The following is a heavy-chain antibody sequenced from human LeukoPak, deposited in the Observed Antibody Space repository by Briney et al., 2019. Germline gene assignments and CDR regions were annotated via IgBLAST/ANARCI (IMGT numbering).Heavy chain of an antibody. V-gene: IGHV3-33*01. J-gene: IGHJ4*02. CDR2: IWYDGCNK. Sequence: GGSLRLSCAASGFTFSSYGMHWVRQAPGKGLEWVAVIWYDGCNKYYADSVKGRFTISRDNSKNTLYLQMNSLRAEDTAVYYCARGTYYYDKVGLDYWGQGTLVTVSS. D-gene: IGHD3-22*01. CDR3: ARGTYYYDKVGLDY. CDR1: GFTFSSYG.